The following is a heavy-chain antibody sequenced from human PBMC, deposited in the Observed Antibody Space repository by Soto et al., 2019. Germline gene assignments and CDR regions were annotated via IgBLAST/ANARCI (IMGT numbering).Heavy chain of an antibody. CDR3: ASKIVLGY. D-gene: IGHD2-2*01. Sequence: QVQLVESGGGVVQPGRSLRLSCAASGFTFSDYSMHWVRQAPGKGREWVAVISDDRNTKYYADSVKGRFTISRDNSKKTLYLQMDSLRVEDTAVYFCASKIVLGYWGQGTLVTVSS. CDR2: ISDDRNTK. V-gene: IGHV3-30-3*01. J-gene: IGHJ1*01. CDR1: GFTFSDYS.